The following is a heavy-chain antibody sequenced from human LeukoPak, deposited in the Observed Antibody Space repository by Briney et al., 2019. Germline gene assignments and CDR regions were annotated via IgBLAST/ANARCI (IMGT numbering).Heavy chain of an antibody. CDR1: GFSVTSNH. CDR2: IYTGGTT. D-gene: IGHD6-6*01. V-gene: IGHV3-66*01. CDR3: ARDSSSYYFDY. Sequence: GRSLRLSCAASGFSVTSNHMNWVRQAPGKGLEWVSIIYTGGTTHYADSLNDRFTISRDDSINTLYLQMNSLRAEDTAVYYCARDSSSYYFDYWGQGTLVTVSS. J-gene: IGHJ4*02.